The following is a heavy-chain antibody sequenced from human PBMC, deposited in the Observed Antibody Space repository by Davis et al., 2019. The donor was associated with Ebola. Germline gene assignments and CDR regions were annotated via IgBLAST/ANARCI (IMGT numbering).Heavy chain of an antibody. CDR2: ISYDGSNK. D-gene: IGHD1-26*01. CDR1: GFTFSSYG. Sequence: PGGSLRLSCAASGFTFSSYGMHWVRQAPGKGLEWVAVISYDGSNKYYADSVKGRFTISRDNSKNTLYLQMNSLRAEDTAVYYCARDSIVGASPLDPWGQGTLVTVSS. J-gene: IGHJ5*02. CDR3: ARDSIVGASPLDP. V-gene: IGHV3-30*03.